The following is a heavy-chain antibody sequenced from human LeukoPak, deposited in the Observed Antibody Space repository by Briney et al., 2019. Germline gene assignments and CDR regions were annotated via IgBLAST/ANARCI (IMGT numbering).Heavy chain of an antibody. Sequence: GASVKVSCTASGYTFTGYYMHWVRQAPGQGLEWMGWINPNSGGTNYAQKFQGRVTITRDTSISTAYMELSRLRSDDTAVYYCASTYYYGSGSWNYYYYGMDVWGQGTTVTVSS. D-gene: IGHD3-10*01. J-gene: IGHJ6*02. CDR2: INPNSGGT. V-gene: IGHV1-2*02. CDR1: GYTFTGYY. CDR3: ASTYYYGSGSWNYYYYGMDV.